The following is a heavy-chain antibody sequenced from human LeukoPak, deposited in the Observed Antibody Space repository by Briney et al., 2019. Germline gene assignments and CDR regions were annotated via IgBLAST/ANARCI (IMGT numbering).Heavy chain of an antibody. V-gene: IGHV1-8*01. Sequence: GASVKVSCKASGYTFRSYEINWVRQAPGQGLEWVGWIHPNSGKTGYAQKFQGRVTMTRDTSTETAFMELSSLKFDDTAIFYRARGHYGGNRYFDIWGQGTLVTVSS. J-gene: IGHJ4*02. CDR1: GYTFRSYE. CDR3: ARGHYGGNRYFDI. CDR2: IHPNSGKT. D-gene: IGHD4-23*01.